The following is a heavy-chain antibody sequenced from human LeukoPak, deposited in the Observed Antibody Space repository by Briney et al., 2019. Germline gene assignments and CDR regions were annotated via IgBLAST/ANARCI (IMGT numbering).Heavy chain of an antibody. J-gene: IGHJ4*02. CDR3: ARESYYDSSGSSADY. CDR1: GYSISSGYY. D-gene: IGHD3-22*01. CDR2: IYHSGST. V-gene: IGHV4-38-2*02. Sequence: SETLSLTCTVSGYSISSGYYWGWIRPPPGKGLEWIGSIYHSGSTYYNPSLKSRVTISVDTSKNQFSLKLSSVTAADTAVYYCARESYYDSSGSSADYWGQGTLVTVSS.